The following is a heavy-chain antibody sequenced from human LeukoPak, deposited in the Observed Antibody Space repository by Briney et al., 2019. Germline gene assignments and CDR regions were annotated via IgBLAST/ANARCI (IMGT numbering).Heavy chain of an antibody. D-gene: IGHD3-3*01. V-gene: IGHV4-39*07. CDR3: ASSVEGYYYYYMDV. CDR2: IFYSGST. J-gene: IGHJ6*03. Sequence: SETLSLTCTVSGGSISTSNYYWGWIRQPPGKGLEWIGNIFYSGSTYYSPSLRSRVTISLDTSRNQFSLKLNSVTAADTAVYYCASSVEGYYYYYMDVWGRGATVTISS. CDR1: GGSISTSNYY.